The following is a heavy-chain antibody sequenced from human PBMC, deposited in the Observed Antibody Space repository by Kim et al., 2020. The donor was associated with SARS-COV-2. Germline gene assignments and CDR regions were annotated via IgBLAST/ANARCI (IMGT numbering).Heavy chain of an antibody. Sequence: SETLSLTCTVSGGSISSYYWSWIRQPPGKGLEWIGYIYYSGSTYYNPSLKSRGTISVDTSKNQFSLKLSSVTAADTAVYYCARIAAAGTYYYYYMDVWG. D-gene: IGHD6-13*01. CDR3: ARIAAAGTYYYYYMDV. J-gene: IGHJ6*03. CDR1: GGSISSYY. CDR2: IYYSGST. V-gene: IGHV4-59*01.